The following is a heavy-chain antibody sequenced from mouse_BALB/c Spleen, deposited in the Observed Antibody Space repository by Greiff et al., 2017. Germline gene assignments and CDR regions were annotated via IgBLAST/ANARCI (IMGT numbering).Heavy chain of an antibody. CDR3: VRDYYGSDY. V-gene: IGHV2-9-2*01. Sequence: QVQLKESGPGLVAPSQCLSISCTASGFSLTSYDISWFRQPPGKGLEWLGVIWTGGGTNYYSAFMSRLSINKDNSKSQVFLKMNSLQTDDTAIYYCVRDYYGSDYWGQGTTLTVSS. CDR2: IWTGGGT. D-gene: IGHD1-1*01. CDR1: GFSLTSYD. J-gene: IGHJ2*01.